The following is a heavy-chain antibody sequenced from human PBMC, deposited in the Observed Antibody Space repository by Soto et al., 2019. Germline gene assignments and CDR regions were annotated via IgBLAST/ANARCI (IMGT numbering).Heavy chain of an antibody. J-gene: IGHJ4*02. CDR3: TTSNLGVDF. D-gene: IGHD3-3*01. CDR2: IKTKPDDGTI. V-gene: IGHV3-15*01. Sequence: EVQLVESGGGLVKPGGSLRLSCAASGLIFSDVWMTWVRQAPGKGLDWVGRIKTKPDDGTIDYDAPVRGRFTSSRDDSKSTLYLQMTSLTPDDTVGYYCTTSNLGVDFWGPGTLVTVSS. CDR1: GLIFSDVW.